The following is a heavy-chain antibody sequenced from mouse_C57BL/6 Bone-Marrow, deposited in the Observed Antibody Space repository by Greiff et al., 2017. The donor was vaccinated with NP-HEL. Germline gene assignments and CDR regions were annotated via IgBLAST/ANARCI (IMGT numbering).Heavy chain of an antibody. CDR3: TRNYGSSYLDY. J-gene: IGHJ2*01. CDR2: ISSGGDYI. Sequence: EVQGVESGEGLVKPGGSLKLSCAASGFTFSSYAMSWVRQTPEKRLEWVAYISSGGDYIYYADTVKGRFTISRDNARNTLYLQMSSLKSEDTAMYYCTRNYGSSYLDYWGQGTTLTVSS. CDR1: GFTFSSYA. D-gene: IGHD1-1*01. V-gene: IGHV5-9-1*02.